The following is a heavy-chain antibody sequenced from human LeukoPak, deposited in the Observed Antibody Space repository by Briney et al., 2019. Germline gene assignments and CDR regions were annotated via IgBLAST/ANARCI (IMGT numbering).Heavy chain of an antibody. Sequence: SETLSPTCTVSGGSISSYYWSWIRQPPGKGLEWIGYIYYSGSTNYNPSLKSRVTISVDTSKNQFFLKLSSVTAADTAVYYCARGGCDSTSCYTWSWFDPWGQGTLVTVSS. D-gene: IGHD2-2*02. CDR2: IYYSGST. CDR1: GGSISSYY. V-gene: IGHV4-59*01. CDR3: ARGGCDSTSCYTWSWFDP. J-gene: IGHJ5*02.